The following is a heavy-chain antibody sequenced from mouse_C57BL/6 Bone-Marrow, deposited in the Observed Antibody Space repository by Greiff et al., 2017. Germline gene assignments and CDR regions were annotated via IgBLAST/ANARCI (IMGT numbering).Heavy chain of an antibody. Sequence: VQLQQPGAELVKPGASVKVSCKASGYTFTSYWMHWVKQRPGQGLEWIGRIHPSARDTNSNQKFKGKATVTVDKSSSTDCMQLSSLTAEDSAVYYCAIYRGGCDYFDYGGQGTTLTVSS. J-gene: IGHJ2*01. V-gene: IGHV1-74*01. CDR3: AIYRGGCDYFDY. CDR2: IHPSARDT. D-gene: IGHD1-1*02. CDR1: GYTFTSYW.